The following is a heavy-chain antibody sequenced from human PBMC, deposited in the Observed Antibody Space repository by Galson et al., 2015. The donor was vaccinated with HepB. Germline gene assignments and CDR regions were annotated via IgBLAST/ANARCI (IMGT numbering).Heavy chain of an antibody. D-gene: IGHD1-1*01. CDR1: GDSVSSISAA. V-gene: IGHV6-1*01. CDR2: TYYRSKWYN. Sequence: CAISGDSVSSISAAWNWIRQSPSRGLEWLGRTYYRSKWYNYYAISVRSRITIKPDTSKNQFSLQLSSVTPEDTAVYYCARLEVGDSWGQGTLVTVSS. J-gene: IGHJ4*02. CDR3: ARLEVGDS.